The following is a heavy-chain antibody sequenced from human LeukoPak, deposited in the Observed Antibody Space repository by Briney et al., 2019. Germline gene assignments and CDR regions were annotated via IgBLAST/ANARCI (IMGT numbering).Heavy chain of an antibody. V-gene: IGHV3-23*01. CDR3: AARSNNWYILDY. CDR1: GFTFSSYA. J-gene: IGHJ4*02. D-gene: IGHD6-13*01. Sequence: PGGSLRLSCAASGFTFSSYAMSWVRQAPGKGLEWVSGISGSSGSTYYADSVKGRFTISRDNSKNTLYVQMNSLRAEDTAVYYCAARSNNWYILDYWGQGTLVTVSS. CDR2: ISGSSGST.